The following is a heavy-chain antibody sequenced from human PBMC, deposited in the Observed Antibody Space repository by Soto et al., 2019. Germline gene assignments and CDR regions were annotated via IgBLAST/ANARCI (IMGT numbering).Heavy chain of an antibody. D-gene: IGHD2-21*02. CDR2: MYNTGST. CDR1: GGSISGYY. CDR3: ARDLWGYCGTDCYPLDV. J-gene: IGHJ6*01. V-gene: IGHV4-59*01. Sequence: QVQLQESGPGLVKPSETLSLTCTVSGGSISGYYWSWIRQPPGKGLEWIGYMYNTGSTVYNPSFTSRVTISVDTSKNQFSLKLNSVTAADTAVYYCARDLWGYCGTDCYPLDVW.